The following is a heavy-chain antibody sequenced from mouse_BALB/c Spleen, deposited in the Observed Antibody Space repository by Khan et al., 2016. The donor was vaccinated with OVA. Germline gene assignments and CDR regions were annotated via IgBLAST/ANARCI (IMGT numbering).Heavy chain of an antibody. D-gene: IGHD2-2*01. V-gene: IGHV9-1*02. J-gene: IGHJ2*01. CDR1: GYTITKYG. CDR2: INTYTGKP. Sequence: QIQLVQSGPELKKPGETVKLSCTASGYTITKYGMNWVKQAPGKGLKWMGGINTYTGKPTYADDFKGRFAFSLDTSASTAYLQINNLKNEDMDTCICARAKVNGYDGGRFDYWGQGTTLTVSS. CDR3: ARAKVNGYDGGRFDY.